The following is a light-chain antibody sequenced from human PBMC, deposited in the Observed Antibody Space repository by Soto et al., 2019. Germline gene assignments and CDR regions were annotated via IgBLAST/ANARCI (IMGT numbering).Light chain of an antibody. CDR2: ATS. CDR1: QSIDNRY. Sequence: EIVLTQSPGTLSSSPGERATPSCRASQSIDNRYFAWYQHKPGQAPRLLIYATSSRATGIPDRCGRSGSGIYFTLTIDRLEPEDFAVDYWPQYFGSSWTCGQSTKVVIK. CDR3: PQYFGSSWT. V-gene: IGKV3-20*01. J-gene: IGKJ1*01.